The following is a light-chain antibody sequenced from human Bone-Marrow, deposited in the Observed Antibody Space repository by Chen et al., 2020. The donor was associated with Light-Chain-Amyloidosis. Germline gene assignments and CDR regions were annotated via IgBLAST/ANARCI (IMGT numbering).Light chain of an antibody. CDR1: KLGDKY. V-gene: IGLV3-1*01. Sequence: SYELTQPPSVSVSPGQTASITCSGDKLGDKYTSWYQQKPGQSPVLVIYQDTKRPSGIPERFSGSKSGNTATLTNGGTQAMDEADYYGQAWDTSVVFGGGTKLTVL. CDR3: QAWDTSVV. J-gene: IGLJ2*01. CDR2: QDT.